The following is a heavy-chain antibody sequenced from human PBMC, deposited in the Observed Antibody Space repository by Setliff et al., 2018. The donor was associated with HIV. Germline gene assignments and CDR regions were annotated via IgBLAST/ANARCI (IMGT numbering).Heavy chain of an antibody. J-gene: IGHJ4*02. CDR2: NSPYNGNT. CDR1: GYTFTNFG. D-gene: IGHD2-15*01. CDR3: ARDRIPSKGILESDY. V-gene: IGHV1-18*01. Sequence: ASVKVSCKAPGYTFTNFGITWVRQAPGQGLEWMGWNSPYNGNTNYTPELHGRVTMTTDTSTSTASLELRCLRSDDTAVYYCARDRIPSKGILESDYWGQGTLVTVSS.